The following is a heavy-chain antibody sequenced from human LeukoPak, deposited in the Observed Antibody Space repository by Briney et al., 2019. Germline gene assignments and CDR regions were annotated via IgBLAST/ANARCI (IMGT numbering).Heavy chain of an antibody. CDR1: GGSISSYY. V-gene: IGHV4-59*01. J-gene: IGHJ3*02. CDR3: ARDHGIAAAGTEAFDI. D-gene: IGHD6-13*01. CDR2: IYYSGST. Sequence: SETLSLTCTVSGGSISSYYWSWIRQPPGKGLEWIGYIYYSGSTNYNPSLKSRVTISVDTSKNQFSLKLSSVTAADTAVYYCARDHGIAAAGTEAFDIWGQGTMVTVSS.